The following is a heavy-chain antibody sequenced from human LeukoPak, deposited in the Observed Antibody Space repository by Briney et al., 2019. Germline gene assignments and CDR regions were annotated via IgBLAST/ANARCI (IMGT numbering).Heavy chain of an antibody. D-gene: IGHD1-26*01. CDR1: GYTFTSYA. CDR2: INAGNGNT. CDR3: ARGSGSYYIDY. Sequence: ASVKVSCKASGYTFTSYAMHWVRQAPGQRLEWMGWINAGNGNTKYSQKFQGRVTITRDTSASTAYMELSSLRSEDTAEYYCARGSGSYYIDYWGQGTLVTVSS. J-gene: IGHJ4*02. V-gene: IGHV1-3*01.